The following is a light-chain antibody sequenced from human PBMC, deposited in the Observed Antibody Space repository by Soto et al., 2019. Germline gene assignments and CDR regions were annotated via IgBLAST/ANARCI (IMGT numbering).Light chain of an antibody. CDR2: EVR. CDR1: MRDLGAYNL. CDR3: SSFSAKSTLI. V-gene: IGLV2-14*03. J-gene: IGLJ2*01. Sequence: QSALTQPHSVSGSPGQSITISCAGTMRDLGAYNLVSWYQQHPGKAPRLIFYEVRHRPSGIPLRFSAFKSGNTASLTISGLQAEDEAHYYCSSFSAKSTLIFGGGTKLTVL.